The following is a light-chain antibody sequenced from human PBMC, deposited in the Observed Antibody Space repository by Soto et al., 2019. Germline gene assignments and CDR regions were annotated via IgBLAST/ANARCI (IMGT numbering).Light chain of an antibody. V-gene: IGLV1-36*01. Sequence: VVSQPPPVSGAPRQRGTISCSGRSSNIGNNAVNWYQQLPGQAPKIVIYYDDLLTSGVSDRFSGSKSGTSASLAISGLRSEDEADYYCAAWDDSLSGFVFGAGTKVTVL. CDR1: SSNIGNNA. CDR3: AAWDDSLSGFV. J-gene: IGLJ1*01. CDR2: YDD.